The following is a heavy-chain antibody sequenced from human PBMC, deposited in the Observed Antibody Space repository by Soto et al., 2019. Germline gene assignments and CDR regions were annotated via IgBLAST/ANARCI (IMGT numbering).Heavy chain of an antibody. J-gene: IGHJ4*02. Sequence: PGGSLRLSCAASGFTFSSYGMHWVREAPGKGVEWVAVISYDGSNKYYADSVKGRFTISRDNSKNTLYLQMNSLRAEDTAVYYCATAMVTPSGIDYWGQGTLVTVSS. V-gene: IGHV3-30*03. D-gene: IGHD2-21*02. CDR1: GFTFSSYG. CDR3: ATAMVTPSGIDY. CDR2: ISYDGSNK.